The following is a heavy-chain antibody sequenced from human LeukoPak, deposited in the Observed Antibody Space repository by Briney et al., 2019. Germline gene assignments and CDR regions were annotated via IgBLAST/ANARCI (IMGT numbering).Heavy chain of an antibody. Sequence: SETLSLTCSVSDGSMGTYYWGWVRQPPGKRLEWIGYIYYSGSTTYNPSLKSRVTVSVDTSKNQFSLKLTSMTAADTAVYYCARGRLGRQHASFFDSWGHGTLVTVSS. CDR3: ARGRLGRQHASFFDS. V-gene: IGHV4-59*08. CDR1: DGSMGTYY. CDR2: IYYSGST. D-gene: IGHD2-2*01. J-gene: IGHJ4*01.